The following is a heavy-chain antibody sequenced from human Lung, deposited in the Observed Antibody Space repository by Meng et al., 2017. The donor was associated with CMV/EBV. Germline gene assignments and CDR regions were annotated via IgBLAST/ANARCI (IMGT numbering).Heavy chain of an antibody. CDR2: ISGGSDYM. CDR3: TKDRGLASGWFIH. J-gene: IGHJ4*02. V-gene: IGHV3-21*01. Sequence: GGSLRLXCVASGFTFSSYTMNWVRQAPGKGLEWVSSISGGSDYMYYADSMKGRVTISRDNAKNSLFLQLNSLRAEDTAVYYCTKDRGLASGWFIHWGPGTXVNVAS. CDR1: GFTFSSYT. D-gene: IGHD6-13*01.